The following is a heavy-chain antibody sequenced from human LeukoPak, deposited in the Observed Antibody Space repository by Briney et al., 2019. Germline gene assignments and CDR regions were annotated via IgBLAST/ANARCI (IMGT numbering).Heavy chain of an antibody. CDR2: IRYDGSNK. CDR3: ANTITVAQYYFDY. J-gene: IGHJ4*02. Sequence: GGSLRLSCAASGFTFSSYGMHWVRQAPGKGLEWVAFIRYDGSNKYYADAVKGRFTITRDNSKNTLYLQMHSLRAEDTAVYYCANTITVAQYYFDYWGQGTLVTVSS. V-gene: IGHV3-30*02. CDR1: GFTFSSYG. D-gene: IGHD4-23*01.